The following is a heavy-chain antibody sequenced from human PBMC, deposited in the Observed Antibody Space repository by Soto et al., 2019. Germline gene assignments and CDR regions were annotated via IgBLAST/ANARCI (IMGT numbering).Heavy chain of an antibody. CDR2: ISSSSSYL. D-gene: IGHD3-22*01. J-gene: IGHJ6*02. CDR3: AREGLYGPFTTHYGMDL. Sequence: GGSLRLSCAASGFTFSSYSMNWVRQAPGKGLEWVSSISSSSSYLYYEDSVTGRFTISRDHAKNSLYLQMKSLRAGDKGVEYFAREGLYGPFTTHYGMDLWSQGTTVTGSS. V-gene: IGHV3-21*01. CDR1: GFTFSSYS.